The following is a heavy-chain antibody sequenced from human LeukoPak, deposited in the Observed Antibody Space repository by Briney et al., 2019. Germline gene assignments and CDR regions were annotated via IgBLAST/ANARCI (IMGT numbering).Heavy chain of an antibody. CDR1: GFTFSRYW. CDR2: INSDGSRT. V-gene: IGHV3-74*01. CDR3: AGDGSNYGMDV. D-gene: IGHD3-10*01. Sequence: GGSLRLSCAASGFTFSRYWMHWVRQAPGKGLVWVSRINSDGSRTTYADSVKVRFTISRNNAKNTLYLQVNSLRAEDTAVYYCAGDGSNYGMDVWGQGTTVTVSS. J-gene: IGHJ6*02.